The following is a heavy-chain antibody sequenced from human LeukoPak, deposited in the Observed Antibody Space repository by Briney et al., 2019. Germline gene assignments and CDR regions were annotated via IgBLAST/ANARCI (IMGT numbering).Heavy chain of an antibody. CDR3: AREVLSTGFPIGTYYYDSSGYRRHFDY. CDR1: GFTFSSYE. CDR2: ISSSGSTI. Sequence: PGGSLRLSCAASGFTFSSYEMNWVRQAPGKGLEWVSYISSSGSTIYYADSVKGRFTISRDNAENSLYLQMNSLRAEDTAVYYCAREVLSTGFPIGTYYYDSSGYRRHFDYWGQGTLVTVSS. J-gene: IGHJ4*02. V-gene: IGHV3-48*03. D-gene: IGHD3-22*01.